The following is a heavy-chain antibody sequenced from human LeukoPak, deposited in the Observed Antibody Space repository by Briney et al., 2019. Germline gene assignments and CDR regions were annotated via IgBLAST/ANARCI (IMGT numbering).Heavy chain of an antibody. Sequence: GGSLRLSCAASGFTVSSNYMSWVRQAPGKGLEWVSVIYSGGSTYYADSVKGRFTISRDNSKNTLYLQMNSLRAEDTAVYYCARALYYGDYRPLFDYWGQGTLVTVSS. D-gene: IGHD4-17*01. CDR3: ARALYYGDYRPLFDY. V-gene: IGHV3-66*01. CDR1: GFTVSSNY. CDR2: IYSGGST. J-gene: IGHJ4*02.